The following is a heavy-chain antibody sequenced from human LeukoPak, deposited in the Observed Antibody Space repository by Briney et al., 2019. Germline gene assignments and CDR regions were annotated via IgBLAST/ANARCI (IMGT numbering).Heavy chain of an antibody. D-gene: IGHD6-19*01. CDR1: GLIVSNNY. V-gene: IGHV3-48*04. J-gene: IGHJ4*02. CDR2: ISSSSSTI. CDR3: ARGYSSGPGYY. Sequence: GGSLRLSCAASGLIVSNNYMRWVRQAPGKGLEWVSYISSSSSTIYYADSVKGRFTISRDNAKNSLYLQMNSLRAEDTAVYYCARGYSSGPGYYWGQGTLVTVSS.